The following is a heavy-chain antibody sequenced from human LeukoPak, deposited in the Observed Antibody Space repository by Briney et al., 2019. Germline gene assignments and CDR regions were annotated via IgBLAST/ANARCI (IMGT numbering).Heavy chain of an antibody. CDR3: ARVRYYDSSGYYYVGYFDY. CDR1: GGSISSSSYY. CDR2: IYYSGST. J-gene: IGHJ4*02. V-gene: IGHV4-39*07. D-gene: IGHD3-22*01. Sequence: ETLSLTCTVSGGSISSSSYYWGWIRQPPGKGLEWIGSIYYSGSTYYNPSLKSRVTISVDTSKNQFSLKLSSVTAADTAVYYCARVRYYDSSGYYYVGYFDYWGQGTLVTVSS.